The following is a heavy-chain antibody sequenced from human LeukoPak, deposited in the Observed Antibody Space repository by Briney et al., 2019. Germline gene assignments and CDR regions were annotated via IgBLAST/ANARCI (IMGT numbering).Heavy chain of an antibody. Sequence: ASVKVSCKASGYTFTSYGISWVRQAPGQGLEWMGWISAYNGNTNYAQKLQGRVTMTTDTSTSTAYMELRSLRSEDTAVYYCARGASSSWYRYYFDYWGQGTLVTVSS. CDR1: GYTFTSYG. CDR3: ARGASSSWYRYYFDY. CDR2: ISAYNGNT. V-gene: IGHV1-18*01. D-gene: IGHD6-13*01. J-gene: IGHJ4*02.